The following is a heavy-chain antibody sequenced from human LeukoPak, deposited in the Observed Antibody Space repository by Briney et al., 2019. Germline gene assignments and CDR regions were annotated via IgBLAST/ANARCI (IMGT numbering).Heavy chain of an antibody. CDR1: GFTFSSYA. CDR2: ISGSGGST. CDR3: ARVPDYGDYAALGY. J-gene: IGHJ4*02. Sequence: GGSLRLSCAASGFTFSSYAMSWVRQAPGKGLEWVSAISGSGGSTYYADSVKGRFPISRDNSKNTLYLQMNSLRAEDTAVYYCARVPDYGDYAALGYWGQGTLVTVSS. V-gene: IGHV3-23*01. D-gene: IGHD4-17*01.